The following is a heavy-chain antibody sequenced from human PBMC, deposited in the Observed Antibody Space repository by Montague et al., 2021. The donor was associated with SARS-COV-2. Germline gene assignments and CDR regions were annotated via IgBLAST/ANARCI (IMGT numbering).Heavy chain of an antibody. Sequence: SETLSLTCTVSGGSIRSSSYYWGWIRQPPGKGLEWIGSIYYSGSTYYNPSLESRVTISVDTSKNQFSLKLSSVTAADTAVYYCAGSPPGIAAAGTVAAFDIWGQGTMVTVSS. V-gene: IGHV4-39*01. CDR1: GGSIRSSSYY. J-gene: IGHJ3*02. CDR3: AGSPPGIAAAGTVAAFDI. CDR2: IYYSGST. D-gene: IGHD6-13*01.